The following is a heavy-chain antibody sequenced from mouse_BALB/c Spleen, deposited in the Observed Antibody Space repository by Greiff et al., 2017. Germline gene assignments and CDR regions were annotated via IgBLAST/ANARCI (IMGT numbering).Heavy chain of an antibody. CDR2: ISYSGST. D-gene: IGHD2-4*01. V-gene: IGHV3-8*02. J-gene: IGHJ3*01. Sequence: EVQLQESGPSLVKPSQTLSLTCSVTGDSINSGYWNWIRKFPGNKLEYMGYISYSGSTYYNPSLNSRNSITRDTSKNQYYLQLNSVTTEDTATYYCARRGIYYDYDEGFAYWGQGTLVTVSA. CDR3: ARRGIYYDYDEGFAY. CDR1: GDSINSGY.